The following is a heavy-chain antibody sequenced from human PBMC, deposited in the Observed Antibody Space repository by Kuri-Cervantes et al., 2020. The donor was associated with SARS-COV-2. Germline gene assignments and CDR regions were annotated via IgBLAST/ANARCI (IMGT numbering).Heavy chain of an antibody. Sequence: GSLRLSCTVSGGSISSSSYYWGWIRQPPGKGLEWIGNIYYSGSTYYNPSLKSRVTISVDTSKNQFSLKLSSVTAADTAVYYCARARDWFDPWGQGTLVTVSS. CDR3: ARARDWFDP. J-gene: IGHJ5*02. CDR1: GGSISSSSYY. CDR2: IYYSGST. V-gene: IGHV4-39*07.